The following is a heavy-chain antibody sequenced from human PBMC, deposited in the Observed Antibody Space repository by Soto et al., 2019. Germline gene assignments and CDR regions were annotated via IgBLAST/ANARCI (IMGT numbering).Heavy chain of an antibody. CDR3: ARHFGGWYYYDSSGYYPGYFQH. CDR2: IHYSGTT. Sequence: LSLTCTVSGGSISSGGYYWSWIRQHPGKGLEWIGYIHYSGTTYYNPSLKSRLTMSVDSSKNQFSLKLSSVTAADTAVYYCARHFGGWYYYDSSGYYPGYFQHWGQGTLVTVSS. J-gene: IGHJ1*01. V-gene: IGHV4-31*03. D-gene: IGHD3-22*01. CDR1: GGSISSGGYY.